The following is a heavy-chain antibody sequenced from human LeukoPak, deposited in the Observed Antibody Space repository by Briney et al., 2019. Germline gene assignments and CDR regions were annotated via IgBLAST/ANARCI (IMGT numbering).Heavy chain of an antibody. D-gene: IGHD6-13*01. V-gene: IGHV1-69*04. Sequence: ASVKVSCKASGGTFSSYAISWVRQAPGQGLEWMGRITPILGIANYAQKFRGRVTITADKSTSTAYMELSSLRSEDTAVYYCARPKGSSSGAFDIWGQGTMVTVSS. CDR2: ITPILGIA. CDR1: GGTFSSYA. J-gene: IGHJ3*02. CDR3: ARPKGSSSGAFDI.